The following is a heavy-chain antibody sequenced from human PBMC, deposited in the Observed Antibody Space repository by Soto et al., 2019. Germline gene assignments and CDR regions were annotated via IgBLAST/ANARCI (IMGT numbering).Heavy chain of an antibody. J-gene: IGHJ6*02. V-gene: IGHV1-69*01. CDR3: ARSQGSSTSLEIYYYYYYGMDV. CDR1: GGTFSSYA. D-gene: IGHD2-2*01. Sequence: QVQLVQSGAEVQKPGSSVKVSCKASGGTFSSYAISWVRQAPGQGLEWMGGIIPISGTANYAQKFQGRVTITADEYTSTAYMELSSLRSEDTAVYYCARSQGSSTSLEIYYYYYYGMDVWGQGTTVTVSS. CDR2: IIPISGTA.